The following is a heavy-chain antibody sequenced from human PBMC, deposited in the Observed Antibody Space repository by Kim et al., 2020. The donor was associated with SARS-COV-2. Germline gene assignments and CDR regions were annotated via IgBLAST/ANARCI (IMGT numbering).Heavy chain of an antibody. CDR3: ATRTESAVAGDAMDV. CDR2: INTNTGNS. D-gene: IGHD3-10*01. V-gene: IGHV7-4-1*02. Sequence: ASVKVSCKASGYTFTTSPMNWVRQAPGQGLEWMGRINTNTGNSMSAQGLTGRFVFSLDTSVSAAYLEIRNLKAEDAGVYYCATRTESAVAGDAMDVWGQGTTITVSS. J-gene: IGHJ6*02. CDR1: GYTFTTSP.